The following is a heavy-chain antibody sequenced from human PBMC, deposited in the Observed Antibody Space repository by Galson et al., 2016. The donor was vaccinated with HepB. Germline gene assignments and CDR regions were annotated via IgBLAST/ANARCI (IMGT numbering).Heavy chain of an antibody. CDR3: ARAGAPIAMAGPPFDY. Sequence: SVKVSCKASGYTFTSYDITWVRQAPGQGLEWMGWISTYNGNTNYAQKLQGRVTMTTDTSTSPAYMELRSLTSDDTAVYYCARAGAPIAMAGPPFDYWGQGTLGTVSS. CDR2: ISTYNGNT. J-gene: IGHJ4*02. D-gene: IGHD6-19*01. CDR1: GYTFTSYD. V-gene: IGHV1-18*01.